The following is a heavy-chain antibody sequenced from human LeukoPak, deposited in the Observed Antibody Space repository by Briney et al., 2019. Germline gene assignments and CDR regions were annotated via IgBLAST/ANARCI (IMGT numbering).Heavy chain of an antibody. CDR3: ARGGSRVTTINILDY. Sequence: GASVKVSCKPSGYTFSSYGISWVRQAPGQGLEWMGWIRVYNGDTNYAQKIKGRVTMTTDTSTNTAYMELRSLGSDDTAVYYCARGGSRVTTINILDYWGQGALVTVSS. CDR2: IRVYNGDT. J-gene: IGHJ4*02. D-gene: IGHD5-24*01. CDR1: GYTFSSYG. V-gene: IGHV1-18*01.